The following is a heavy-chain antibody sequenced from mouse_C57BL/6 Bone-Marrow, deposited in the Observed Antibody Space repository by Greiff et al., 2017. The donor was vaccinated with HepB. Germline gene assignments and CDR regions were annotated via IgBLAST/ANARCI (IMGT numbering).Heavy chain of an antibody. CDR3: TRPSSYAMDY. J-gene: IGHJ4*01. V-gene: IGHV5-9-1*02. CDR1: GFTFSSYA. Sequence: EVKLQESGEGLVKPGGSLKLSCAASGFTFSSYAMSWVRQTPEKRLEWVAYISSGGDYIYYADTVKGRFTISRDNARNTLYLQMRSLKSEDTAMYYTTRPSSYAMDYSGQEDSVTVSS. CDR2: ISSGGDYI.